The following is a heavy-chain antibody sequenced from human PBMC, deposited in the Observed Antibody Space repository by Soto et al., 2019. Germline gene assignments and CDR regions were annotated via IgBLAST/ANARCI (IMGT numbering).Heavy chain of an antibody. J-gene: IGHJ5*02. Sequence: GGSLRLSCEASGFTFTTCWMTWVRQAPGKGLEWVANINKDGSEKFYVDSVKGRFTISRDNAKNSLFLQMNSLRAEDTAVYYCARGAISMVRGTNNWFDPWGQGTLVTVSS. CDR3: ARGAISMVRGTNNWFDP. V-gene: IGHV3-7*03. D-gene: IGHD3-10*01. CDR1: GFTFTTCW. CDR2: INKDGSEK.